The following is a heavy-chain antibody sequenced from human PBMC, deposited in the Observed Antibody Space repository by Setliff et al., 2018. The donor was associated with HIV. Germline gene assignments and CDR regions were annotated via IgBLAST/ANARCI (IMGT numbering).Heavy chain of an antibody. CDR3: SRGPPFDR. Sequence: SETLSLTCTVSGDSISSGNYYWTWIRQPAGKALEWIGSITNTAATEYNPSLKSRVTVSVDTSQNPFSLKLTSVTAADTATYFCSRGPPFDRWGRGTLVTVSS. J-gene: IGHJ2*01. CDR2: ITNTAAT. V-gene: IGHV4-61*02. CDR1: GDSISSGNYY.